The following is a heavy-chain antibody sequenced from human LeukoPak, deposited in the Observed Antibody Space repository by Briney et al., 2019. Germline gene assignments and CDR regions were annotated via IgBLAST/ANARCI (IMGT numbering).Heavy chain of an antibody. CDR2: IYYSGST. CDR3: ARENSNYVGAFDY. Sequence: SETLSLTCTVSGGSISSYYWSWIRQPPGKGLEWIGYIYYSGSTNYNPSLKSRVTISVDTSKNQSSLKLSSVTAADTAVYYCARENSNYVGAFDYWGQGTLVTVSS. D-gene: IGHD4-11*01. J-gene: IGHJ4*02. V-gene: IGHV4-59*01. CDR1: GGSISSYY.